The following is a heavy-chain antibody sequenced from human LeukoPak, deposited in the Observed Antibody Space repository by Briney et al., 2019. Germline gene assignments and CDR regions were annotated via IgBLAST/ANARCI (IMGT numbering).Heavy chain of an antibody. V-gene: IGHV1-3*01. CDR3: ASSPYCSSTSCYAFDI. Sequence: GASVKVSCKASGYTFTSYAMHWVRQAPGQRLEWMGWINAGNGNTKYSQKFQGRVTITRDTSASTAYMELSSLRSEDTAVYYCASSPYCSSTSCYAFDIWGQGTMVTVSS. J-gene: IGHJ3*02. CDR1: GYTFTSYA. D-gene: IGHD2-2*01. CDR2: INAGNGNT.